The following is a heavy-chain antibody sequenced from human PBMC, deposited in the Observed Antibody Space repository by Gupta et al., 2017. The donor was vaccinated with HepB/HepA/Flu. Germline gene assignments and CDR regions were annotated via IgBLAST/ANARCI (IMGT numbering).Heavy chain of an antibody. V-gene: IGHV3-23*01. Sequence: EVQRLGPGGAWVQRGEPWRPPWQPSGFTFAGYVMHWVRQAPGKGLEWVSTMTGAGSHTFYADSVKGRFTISRDNSKSTLFLQMTSLRAEDTAVYYCARRGGEVYGASDSWGQGTLVSVSS. J-gene: IGHJ4*02. CDR2: MTGAGSHT. CDR1: GFTFAGYV. CDR3: ARRGGEVYGASDS. D-gene: IGHD3-10*01.